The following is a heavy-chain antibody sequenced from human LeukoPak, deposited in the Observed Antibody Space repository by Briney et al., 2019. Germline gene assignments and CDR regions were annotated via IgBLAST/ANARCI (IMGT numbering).Heavy chain of an antibody. CDR3: ASESGSSWYVRWNAFDI. D-gene: IGHD6-13*01. CDR1: VGTFSSYV. CDR2: IIPIFGTA. J-gene: IGHJ3*02. V-gene: IGHV1-69*13. Sequence: GASVNVSCKASVGTFSSYVISWVRQAPGQGLEWMGGIIPIFGTANYAQKFQGRVTITADESTSTAYMELSSLRSEDTAVYYCASESGSSWYVRWNAFDIWGQGTMVTVSS.